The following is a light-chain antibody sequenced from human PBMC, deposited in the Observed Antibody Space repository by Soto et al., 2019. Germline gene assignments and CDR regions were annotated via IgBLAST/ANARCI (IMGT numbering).Light chain of an antibody. CDR2: DAS. CDR3: QQYGSSSLT. J-gene: IGKJ4*01. CDR1: QSVSSSY. Sequence: EIVLTQSPGTLSLSPGERATLSCRASQSVSSSYLAWYQQKPGQAPRLLIYDASTRATGISDRFSGSWSGTDFTLSISRLEPEDFAVYYCQQYGSSSLTFGGGTKVDIK. V-gene: IGKV3-20*01.